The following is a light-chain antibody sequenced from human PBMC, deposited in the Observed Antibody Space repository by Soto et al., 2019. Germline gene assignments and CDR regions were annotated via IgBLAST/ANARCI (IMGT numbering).Light chain of an antibody. V-gene: IGKV3-15*01. J-gene: IGKJ1*01. Sequence: MTQAPASLSVSPGERATLSCRASQTINNNVAWYQLKDGQVPRLVIYGASTRATDIPARFSGSGSGTEFTLTISSLQSEDFAVYYCQQYNNWPRTFGQGTKVDNK. CDR1: QTINNN. CDR3: QQYNNWPRT. CDR2: GAS.